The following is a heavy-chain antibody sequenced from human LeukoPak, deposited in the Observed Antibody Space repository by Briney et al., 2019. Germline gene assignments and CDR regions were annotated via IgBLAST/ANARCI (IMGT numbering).Heavy chain of an antibody. V-gene: IGHV3-7*01. CDR1: GFTFSSYW. J-gene: IGHJ5*02. D-gene: IGHD4-17*01. CDR3: ARDPDYGEYVRWFDP. CDR2: IKQDGSEK. Sequence: PGGSLRLSCAASGFTFSSYWMSWVRQAPGKGPEWVANIKQDGSEKYYVDSVKGRFTISRDNAKNSLYLQMNSLRAEDTAVYYCARDPDYGEYVRWFDPWGQGTLVTVYS.